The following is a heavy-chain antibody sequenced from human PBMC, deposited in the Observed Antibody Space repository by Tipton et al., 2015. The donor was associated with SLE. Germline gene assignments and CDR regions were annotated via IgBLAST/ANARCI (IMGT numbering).Heavy chain of an antibody. CDR1: GGSISSGGYS. CDR3: ARGFNGWFDP. V-gene: IGHV4-30-2*01. J-gene: IGHJ5*02. Sequence: TLSLTCAVSGGSISSGGYSWSWIRQPPGKGLEWIGYIYHSGSTYYNPSLKSRVTISVDRSKNQFSLKLSSVTAADTAVYYCARGFNGWFDPWGQGTLVTVSS. CDR2: IYHSGST.